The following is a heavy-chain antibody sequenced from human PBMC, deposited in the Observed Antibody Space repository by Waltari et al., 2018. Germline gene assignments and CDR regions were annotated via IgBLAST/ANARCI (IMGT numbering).Heavy chain of an antibody. CDR1: GGSFSGYY. D-gene: IGHD3-22*01. CDR3: ARGPSRRWRYDSSGYYFLFDY. V-gene: IGHV4-34*01. CDR2: INHSVST. J-gene: IGHJ4*02. Sequence: QVQLQQWGAGLLKPSETLSLTCAVYGGSFSGYYWSWIRQPPGKGLEWIGEINHSVSTNYNPSLKSRVTISVDTSKNQFSLKLSSVTAADTAVYYCARGPSRRWRYDSSGYYFLFDYWGQGTLVTVSS.